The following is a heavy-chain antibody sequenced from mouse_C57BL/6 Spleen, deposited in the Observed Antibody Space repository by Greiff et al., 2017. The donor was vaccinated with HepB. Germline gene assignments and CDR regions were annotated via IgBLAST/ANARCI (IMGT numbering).Heavy chain of an antibody. D-gene: IGHD4-1*01. J-gene: IGHJ1*03. Sequence: EVHLVESEGGLVQPGSSMKLSCTASGFTFSDYYMAWVRQVPEKGLEWVANINYDGSSTYYLDSLKSRFIISRDNAKNILYLQMSSLKSEDTATYYCAREGNWDGPSYWYFDVWGTGTTVTVSS. CDR3: AREGNWDGPSYWYFDV. CDR1: GFTFSDYY. CDR2: INYDGSST. V-gene: IGHV5-16*01.